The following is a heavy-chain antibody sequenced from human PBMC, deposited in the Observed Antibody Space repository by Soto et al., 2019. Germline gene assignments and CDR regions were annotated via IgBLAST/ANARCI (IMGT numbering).Heavy chain of an antibody. V-gene: IGHV3-48*02. CDR1: GFTFSSYS. CDR3: ARGGRWELLNYFDY. D-gene: IGHD1-26*01. Sequence: GESLRLSCAASGFTFSSYSMNWVRQAPGKGLEWVSYISSSSSTIYYADSVKGRFTISRDKAKNSLYLQMNSLRDEDTAVYYCARGGRWELLNYFDYWGQGTLVTVSS. J-gene: IGHJ4*02. CDR2: ISSSSSTI.